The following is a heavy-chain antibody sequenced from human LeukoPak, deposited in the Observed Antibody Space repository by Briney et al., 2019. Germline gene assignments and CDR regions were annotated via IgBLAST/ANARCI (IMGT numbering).Heavy chain of an antibody. J-gene: IGHJ4*02. CDR3: ASFPYYDILTGLPEDY. CDR2: IYYSGST. CDR1: GGSISSYY. Sequence: SETLSLTCTVSGGSISSYYWSWIRQPPGKGLEWIGSIYYSGSTYYNPSLKSRVTISVDTSKNQFSLKLSSVTAADTAVYYCASFPYYDILTGLPEDYWGQGTLVTVSS. D-gene: IGHD3-9*01. V-gene: IGHV4-59*05.